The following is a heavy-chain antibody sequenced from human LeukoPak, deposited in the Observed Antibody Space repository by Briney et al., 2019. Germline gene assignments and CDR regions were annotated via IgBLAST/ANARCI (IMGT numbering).Heavy chain of an antibody. D-gene: IGHD3-10*01. CDR3: VRDFLGESGAGGP. J-gene: IGHJ5*02. CDR1: GFFFSSYS. CDR2: INPAGTST. V-gene: IGHV3-21*01. Sequence: PGGSLRLSCAASGFFFSSYSMNWVRQAPGKGLEGVSSINPAGTSTFHADSVKGRFTISRDNTENSLYMQMDSLRDEDTAVYYCVRDFLGESGAGGPWGQGTLVTVSS.